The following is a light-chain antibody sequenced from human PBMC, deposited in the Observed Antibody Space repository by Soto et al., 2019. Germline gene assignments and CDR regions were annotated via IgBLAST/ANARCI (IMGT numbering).Light chain of an antibody. Sequence: QSVLTQPASVSGSPGQSVTISCTGTSSDVGGYNFVSWYQQVPGEVPKLIIYGVSHRPSGVSDRFSGSKSGNTASLTVSGLQTEDEADYYCSSYTSTRSYVFGTGTKHRP. CDR3: SSYTSTRSYV. V-gene: IGLV2-14*01. CDR1: SSDVGGYNF. CDR2: GVS. J-gene: IGLJ1*01.